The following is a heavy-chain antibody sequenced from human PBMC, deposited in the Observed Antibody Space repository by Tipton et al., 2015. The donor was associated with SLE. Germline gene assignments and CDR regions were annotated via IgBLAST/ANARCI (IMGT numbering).Heavy chain of an antibody. V-gene: IGHV4-59*01. D-gene: IGHD4-17*01. Sequence: TLSLTCSVSGGSISSYYWSWIRQSPGKGLEWIGYIHYGGSTKYNPSLQSRISISIDTSKNQFSLELSSVTAADTAVYYCARIDGACDQYYFDLWGQGTLVTVSS. CDR2: IHYGGST. CDR3: ARIDGACDQYYFDL. CDR1: GGSISSYY. J-gene: IGHJ4*02.